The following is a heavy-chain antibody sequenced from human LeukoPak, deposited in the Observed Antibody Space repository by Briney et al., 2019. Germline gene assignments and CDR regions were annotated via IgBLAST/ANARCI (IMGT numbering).Heavy chain of an antibody. CDR1: GFTFDDYA. CDR2: ISGDGAST. D-gene: IGHD5-12*01. J-gene: IGHJ6*02. CDR3: ARVDTISRAGMDV. Sequence: GGSLRLSCAASGFTFDDYAMHWVRQAPGKGLEWVSLISGDGASTYYAASVKGRFTISRDNNKNSLYLQMNNLRTEDTALYYCARVDTISRAGMDVWGQGTTVTVSS. V-gene: IGHV3-43*02.